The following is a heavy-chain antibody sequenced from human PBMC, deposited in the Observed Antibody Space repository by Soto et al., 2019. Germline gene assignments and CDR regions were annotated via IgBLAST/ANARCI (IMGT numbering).Heavy chain of an antibody. J-gene: IGHJ6*03. CDR1: GVTFGNYE. Sequence: QVLLMQSGAEVRKPGASVTVSCEASGVTFGNYEINWVRQAPGQGLEWMGWMNPSSGNTGYAQKFQGTVTMTRITSTNTAYMELRSLTSEDTAVYYCAKNADFFHYHMDVWGEGTTVTVSS. CDR3: AKNADFFHYHMDV. CDR2: MNPSSGNT. V-gene: IGHV1-8*01.